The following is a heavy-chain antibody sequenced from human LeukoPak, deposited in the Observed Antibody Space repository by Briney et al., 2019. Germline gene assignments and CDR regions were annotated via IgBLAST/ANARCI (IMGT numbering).Heavy chain of an antibody. CDR1: GFSFSRND. V-gene: IGHV3-23*01. CDR3: AKDRAIGSATSAFDI. J-gene: IGHJ3*02. CDR2: IGVSGGST. Sequence: GGSLRLSCAASGFSFSRNDMSWVRQAPGKGLEWVSGIGVSGGSTYYADSVKGRFTISRDNSKNTLYLQMNSLRAEDTAGYYCAKDRAIGSATSAFDIWGPGTMVTVSS. D-gene: IGHD2-15*01.